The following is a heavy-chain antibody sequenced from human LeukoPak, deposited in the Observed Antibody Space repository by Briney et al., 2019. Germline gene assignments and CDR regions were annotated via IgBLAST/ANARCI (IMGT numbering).Heavy chain of an antibody. CDR1: GFTFNNHI. Sequence: PGGSLRLSCAASGFTFNNHIMNWVRQAPGKGLEWVSYINSGSSTIYYADSVKGRFTISRDNAKNSLYLQMNSLRAEDTAVYYCTREGFYGGEPAHWGQGTLVTVSS. CDR3: TREGFYGGEPAH. D-gene: IGHD4-23*01. CDR2: INSGSSTI. J-gene: IGHJ4*02. V-gene: IGHV3-48*01.